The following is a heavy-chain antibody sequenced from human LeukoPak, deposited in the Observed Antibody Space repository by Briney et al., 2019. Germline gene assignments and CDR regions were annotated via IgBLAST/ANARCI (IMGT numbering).Heavy chain of an antibody. CDR1: GFTFSSYW. Sequence: GGSLRLSCAASGFTFSSYWMSWVRQAPGKGLEWVAVISYDGSNNYYADSVKGRFTISRDNSKNTLYLQMNSLRAEDTAVYYCAKLIGGPNAFDIWGQGTMVTVSS. CDR3: AKLIGGPNAFDI. CDR2: ISYDGSNN. D-gene: IGHD2-15*01. V-gene: IGHV3-30*18. J-gene: IGHJ3*02.